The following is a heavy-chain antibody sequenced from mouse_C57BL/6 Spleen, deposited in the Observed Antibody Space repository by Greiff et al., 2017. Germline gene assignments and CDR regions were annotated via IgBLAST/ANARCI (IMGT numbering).Heavy chain of an antibody. D-gene: IGHD2-3*01. CDR3: ARDDVGY. V-gene: IGHV3-6*01. Sequence: DVQLQESGPGLVKPSQSLSLTCSVTGYSITSGYYWNWIRQFPGNKLEWMGYISYDGSNNYNPSLKNRISITRDTSKNQFFLKLNSVTTEDTATYYCARDDVGYWGQGTTLTVSS. CDR2: ISYDGSN. CDR1: GYSITSGYY. J-gene: IGHJ2*01.